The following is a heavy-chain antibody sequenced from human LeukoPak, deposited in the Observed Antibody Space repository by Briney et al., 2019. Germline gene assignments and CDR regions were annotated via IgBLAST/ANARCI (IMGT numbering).Heavy chain of an antibody. D-gene: IGHD6-19*01. CDR1: GFTFSSYA. Sequence: GGSLRLSCAASGFTFSSYAMSWVRQAPGKGLEWVSAISGSGGSTYYADSVKGRFTISRDNSKNTLYLQMNSLRAEDAAVYYCAKGAYSSGWHYWYSDLWGRGTLVTVSS. CDR3: AKGAYSSGWHYWYSDL. CDR2: ISGSGGST. J-gene: IGHJ2*01. V-gene: IGHV3-23*01.